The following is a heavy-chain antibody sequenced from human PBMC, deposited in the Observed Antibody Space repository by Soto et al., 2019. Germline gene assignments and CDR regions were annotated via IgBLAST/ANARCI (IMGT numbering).Heavy chain of an antibody. CDR1: GGSISSGCYS. V-gene: IGHV4-30-2*01. CDR3: ARDQKSDEGMDV. Sequence: SETLSLTGAVSGGSISSGCYSWSWIRQPPGKGLEWIGYIYHSGSAYYNPSLRSRRTISVDSSNKQFALKRSSVTGAETAVYYCARDQKSDEGMDVWGQGTTVPVSS. J-gene: IGHJ6*02. CDR2: IYHSGSA.